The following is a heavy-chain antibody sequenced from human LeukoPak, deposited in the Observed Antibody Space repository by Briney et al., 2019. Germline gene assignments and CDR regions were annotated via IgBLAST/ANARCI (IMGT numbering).Heavy chain of an antibody. Sequence: SETLSLTCTVSGGSISSSSYYWNWIRQPPGKGLEWIGYIYFIGSTNYNPSLKSRVTISVDTSKNQFSLKLSSVTAADTAVYYCARSPSGLDAFDIWGQGTMVTVSS. V-gene: IGHV4-61*01. CDR1: GGSISSSSYY. CDR3: ARSPSGLDAFDI. J-gene: IGHJ3*02. CDR2: IYFIGST.